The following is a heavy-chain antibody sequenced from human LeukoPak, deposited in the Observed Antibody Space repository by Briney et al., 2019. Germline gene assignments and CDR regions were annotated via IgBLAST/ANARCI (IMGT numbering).Heavy chain of an antibody. V-gene: IGHV3-30*02. Sequence: PGGSLRLSCAASGFTFSSYGMHWVRQAPGKGLEWVAFIRYDGSNKYYADSVKGRFTISRDNSKNTLYLQMNSLRAEDTAVYYCAKGGAARLWFDAFDIWGQGTMVTVSS. CDR2: IRYDGSNK. D-gene: IGHD6-6*01. J-gene: IGHJ3*02. CDR3: AKGGAARLWFDAFDI. CDR1: GFTFSSYG.